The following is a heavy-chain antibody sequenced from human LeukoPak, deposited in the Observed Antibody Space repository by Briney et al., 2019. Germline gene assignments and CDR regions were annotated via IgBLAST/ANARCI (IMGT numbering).Heavy chain of an antibody. Sequence: GGSLRLSCAASGFTFSSFPMHWVRQAPGKGLEWVALISYDGSNKYYADSVKGRFTISRDNSKNTLYLQMNSLGAEDTAVYYCARNQGSGWPYFDYWGQGTLVTVSS. CDR3: ARNQGSGWPYFDY. D-gene: IGHD6-19*01. CDR1: GFTFSSFP. J-gene: IGHJ4*02. CDR2: ISYDGSNK. V-gene: IGHV3-30*04.